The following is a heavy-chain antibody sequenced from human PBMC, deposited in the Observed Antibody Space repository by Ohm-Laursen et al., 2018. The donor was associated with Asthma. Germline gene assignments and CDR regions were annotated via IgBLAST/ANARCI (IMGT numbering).Heavy chain of an antibody. J-gene: IGHJ6*02. CDR2: ISSSSTSI. D-gene: IGHD2-21*01. Sequence: SLRLSCTASGFSFSSYSMNWVRQAPGKGLEWLSSISSSSTSIFSADSVKGRFTISRDNARNSLYLQMNSLRAEDTAVYYCAREYCGGDCYYYYYGMDVWGQGTTVTVSS. CDR3: AREYCGGDCYYYYYGMDV. CDR1: GFSFSSYS. V-gene: IGHV3-21*01.